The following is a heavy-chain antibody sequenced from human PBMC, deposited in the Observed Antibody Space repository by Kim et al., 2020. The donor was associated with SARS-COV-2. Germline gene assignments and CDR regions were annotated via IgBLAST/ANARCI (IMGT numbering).Heavy chain of an antibody. Sequence: YADSLKGRFTISRDNSKNTVYMQMSSLRAEDTAVYYCARDPHSSGWWYFVHWGQGIQVTVSS. CDR3: ARDPHSSGWWYFVH. D-gene: IGHD6-19*01. J-gene: IGHJ4*02. V-gene: IGHV3-33*01.